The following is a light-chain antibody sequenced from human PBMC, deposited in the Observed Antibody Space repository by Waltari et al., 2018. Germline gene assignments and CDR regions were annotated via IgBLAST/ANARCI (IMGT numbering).Light chain of an antibody. CDR1: SGHNNKA. V-gene: IGLV4-69*01. CDR2: VNSDGRH. Sequence: QPVLTQPPSASASLGASVKLTCTLSSGHNNKANAWHQQQPEKGPRFLMKVNSDGRHSKGDGIPDRFSGSSSGTEWYLIISSLQSEDEADYYCQTWGTGTWVFGGGTRLTVL. J-gene: IGLJ3*02. CDR3: QTWGTGTWV.